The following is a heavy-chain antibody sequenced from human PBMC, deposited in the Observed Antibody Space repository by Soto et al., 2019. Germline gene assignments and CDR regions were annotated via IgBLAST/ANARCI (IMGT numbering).Heavy chain of an antibody. Sequence: QVQLVQSGAEVKKPGASVKVSCKASGYTFSNYGISWVRQAPGQGLEWMGWISAYNGNTKYAQKLQGRVTMTTDTCTSTAYMERRSLSSEDTAVYYCARDSPPVDYWGQGTLVTVSS. CDR3: ARDSPPVDY. CDR1: GYTFSNYG. V-gene: IGHV1-18*01. J-gene: IGHJ4*02. CDR2: ISAYNGNT.